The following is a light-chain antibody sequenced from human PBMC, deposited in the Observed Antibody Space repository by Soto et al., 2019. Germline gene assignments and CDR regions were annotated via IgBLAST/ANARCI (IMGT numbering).Light chain of an antibody. J-gene: IGKJ1*01. CDR2: AAS. CDR3: QQSYSTSWT. CDR1: QSIGGF. Sequence: DIQMTQSPSSLSLSLGDRVTITFLASQSIGGFLNWYQQKLGKAPKLLIYAASSLQSGVPSRFSGSGSGTDFTLTISSLQPEDFATYYCQQSYSTSWTFGQGTKVDI. V-gene: IGKV1-39*01.